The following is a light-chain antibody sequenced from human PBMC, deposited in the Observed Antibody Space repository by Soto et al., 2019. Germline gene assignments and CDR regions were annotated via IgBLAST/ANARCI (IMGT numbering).Light chain of an antibody. CDR3: HQYNSYPHT. J-gene: IGKJ2*01. Sequence: DIPMTQSPSTLSASVGDRVTITCRASQSISSWLAWYQQKPGNAPKFLIYKASSLESGVPSRFSGSGSGTEFTLTISSLQPDDFATYYCHQYNSYPHTFGQGTKLEI. CDR1: QSISSW. CDR2: KAS. V-gene: IGKV1-5*03.